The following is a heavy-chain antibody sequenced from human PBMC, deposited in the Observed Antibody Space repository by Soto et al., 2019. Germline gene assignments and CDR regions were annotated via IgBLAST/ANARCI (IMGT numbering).Heavy chain of an antibody. CDR3: VKYRGSDRPKYYFDD. V-gene: IGHV3-23*01. CDR1: GFRFSSYG. J-gene: IGHJ4*02. CDR2: ISGSARTI. Sequence: PGGSLRLSCRTSGFRFSSYGMHWVRQAPGKGPEWVSFISGSARTISYADSVKGRFTVSRDNSKNTLFLQMNSLRDEDTAVYYCVKYRGSDRPKYYFDDWGQRTLVTVSS. D-gene: IGHD1-26*01.